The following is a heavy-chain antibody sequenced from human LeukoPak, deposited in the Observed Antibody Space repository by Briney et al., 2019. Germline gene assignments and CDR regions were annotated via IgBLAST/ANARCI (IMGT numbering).Heavy chain of an antibody. CDR3: AKSRGESRGASNY. J-gene: IGHJ4*02. Sequence: PGGSLRLSCAASGFTFSSYAMSWVRQAPGKGLEWVSAISGSGGSTYYADSVKGRFTISRDNSKNTLYLQMNSLRAEDTAVYFCAKSRGESRGASNYWGQGTLVTVSS. CDR1: GFTFSSYA. CDR2: ISGSGGST. V-gene: IGHV3-23*01. D-gene: IGHD1-26*01.